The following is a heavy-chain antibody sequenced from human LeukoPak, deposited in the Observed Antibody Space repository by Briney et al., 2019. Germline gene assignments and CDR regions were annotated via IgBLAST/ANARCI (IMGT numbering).Heavy chain of an antibody. CDR2: ITNSGFTT. CDR1: GFTFSDYD. J-gene: IGHJ4*02. Sequence: GGSLRLSCAASGFTFSDYDMSWIRQAPGKGLEWVSYITNSGFTTYYTDSVKGRFTISRDDAKNSLYLQMNSLRADDTAVYYCATIRGGFASDYWGQGTLVTVSS. D-gene: IGHD1-26*01. CDR3: ATIRGGFASDY. V-gene: IGHV3-11*01.